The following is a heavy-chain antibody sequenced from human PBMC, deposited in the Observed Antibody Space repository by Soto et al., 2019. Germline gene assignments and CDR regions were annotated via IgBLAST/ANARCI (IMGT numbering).Heavy chain of an antibody. V-gene: IGHV4-39*01. Sequence: ASETLSLTCTVSGGSIYRSGYYWGWIRQPPGRGLEWIGNIDYNGVTYSNPSLKSRVTISRDTSKNQFSLKLTSVTAADTALYYCGKVLVGATGHTDSDSWGPGSLVTVSS. CDR2: IDYNGVT. D-gene: IGHD2-15*01. J-gene: IGHJ4*02. CDR3: GKVLVGATGHTDSDS. CDR1: GGSIYRSGYY.